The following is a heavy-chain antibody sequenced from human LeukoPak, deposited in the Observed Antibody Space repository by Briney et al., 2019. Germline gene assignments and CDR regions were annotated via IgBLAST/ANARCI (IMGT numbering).Heavy chain of an antibody. CDR1: RSSISSGYY. J-gene: IGHJ5*02. CDR2: IYYSGST. Sequence: SETLSLTCIASRSSISSGYYWGWLRQSPGKGLEWIGSIYYSGSTYYNPSLKSRVTISVDTSKNQFSLKLSSVTAADTAVYYCARDSRYSSSWTNWFDPWGQGTLVTVSS. CDR3: ARDSRYSSSWTNWFDP. D-gene: IGHD6-13*01. V-gene: IGHV4-38-2*02.